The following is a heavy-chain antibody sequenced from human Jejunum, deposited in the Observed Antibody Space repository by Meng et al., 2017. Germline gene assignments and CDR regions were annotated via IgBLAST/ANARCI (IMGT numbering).Heavy chain of an antibody. D-gene: IGHD2-2*01. CDR2: ISWNSGSI. CDR3: AKDALYCSSTSCSNWFDP. Sequence: GGSLRLSCAASGFTFSSYWMHWVRQAPGKGLVWVSGISWNSGSIGYADSVKGRFTISRDNAKNSLYLQMNSLRAEDTALYYCAKDALYCSSTSCSNWFDPWGQGTLVTVSS. CDR1: GFTFSSYW. V-gene: IGHV3-9*01. J-gene: IGHJ5*02.